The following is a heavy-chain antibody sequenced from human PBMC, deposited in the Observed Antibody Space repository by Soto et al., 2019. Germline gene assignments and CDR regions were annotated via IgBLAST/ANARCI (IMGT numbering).Heavy chain of an antibody. Sequence: GGSLRLSCAASGFTFSDYYMSWIRQAPGKGLEWVSYISSSSSYTNYADSVKGRFTISRDNAKNSLYLQMNSLRAEDTAVYYCARVRTRPNYYFDYWGQGTLVTVSS. V-gene: IGHV3-11*06. J-gene: IGHJ4*02. CDR3: ARVRTRPNYYFDY. CDR2: ISSSSSYT. CDR1: GFTFSDYY.